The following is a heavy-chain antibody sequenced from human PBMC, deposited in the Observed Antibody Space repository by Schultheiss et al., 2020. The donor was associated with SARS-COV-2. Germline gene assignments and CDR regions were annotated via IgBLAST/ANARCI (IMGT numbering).Heavy chain of an antibody. J-gene: IGHJ6*02. CDR2: IYHSGST. Sequence: SETLSLTCTVSGYSISSGYYWGWIRQPPGKGLEWIGYIYHSGSTYYNPSLKSRVTMSVDTSKNQFSLKLSSVTAADTAVYSCARGRGVGVVVVPAAMSLRYGLDVWGQGTTVTVAS. CDR3: ARGRGVGVVVVPAAMSLRYGLDV. CDR1: GYSISSGYY. V-gene: IGHV4-38-2*02. D-gene: IGHD2-2*01.